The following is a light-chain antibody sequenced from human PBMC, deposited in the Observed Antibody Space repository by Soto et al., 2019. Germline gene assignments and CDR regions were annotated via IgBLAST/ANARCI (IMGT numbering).Light chain of an antibody. Sequence: EIVLTQSPGTLSLSPGERPTLACSASHIFINNYLDWYQQKPGQAPRLLIYGASNRATGIPDRFSGSGSGTYFTLTISRLEPEDFAVYYCQQYDDPPRVLTFGGGTKVDTK. CDR3: QQYDDPPRVLT. J-gene: IGKJ4*01. CDR2: GAS. V-gene: IGKV3-20*01. CDR1: HIFINNY.